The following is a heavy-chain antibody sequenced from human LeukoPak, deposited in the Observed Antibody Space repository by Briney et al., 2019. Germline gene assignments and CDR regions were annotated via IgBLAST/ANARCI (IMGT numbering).Heavy chain of an antibody. J-gene: IGHJ6*02. Sequence: TTGGSLRLSCAASGFTFSSYSMNWVRQAPGKGLEWVSSISSSSSYIYYADSVKGRFTISRDNAKNSLYLQMNSLRAEDTAVYYCARNRAKIAAAGRIVDVWGQGTTVTVSS. D-gene: IGHD6-13*01. CDR3: ARNRAKIAAAGRIVDV. CDR1: GFTFSSYS. V-gene: IGHV3-21*01. CDR2: ISSSSSYI.